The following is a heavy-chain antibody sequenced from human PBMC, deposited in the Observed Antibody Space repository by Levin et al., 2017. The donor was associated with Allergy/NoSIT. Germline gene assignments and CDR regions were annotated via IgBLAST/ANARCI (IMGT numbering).Heavy chain of an antibody. CDR3: AREVPSPYYYYGMDV. J-gene: IGHJ6*02. V-gene: IGHV3-66*01. CDR1: GFTVSSNY. D-gene: IGHD1-1*01. Sequence: PGGSLRLSCAASGFTVSSNYMSWVRQAPGKGLEWVSVIYSGGSTYYADSVKGRFTISRDNSKNTLYLQMNSLRAEDTAVYYCAREVPSPYYYYGMDVWGQGTTVTVSS. CDR2: IYSGGST.